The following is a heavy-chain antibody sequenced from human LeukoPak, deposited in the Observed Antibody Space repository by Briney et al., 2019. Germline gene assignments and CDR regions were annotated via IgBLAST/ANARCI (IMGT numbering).Heavy chain of an antibody. J-gene: IGHJ6*03. CDR2: INPNSGGT. V-gene: IGHV1-2*02. CDR3: ARGGGSGSYYNVDYYYYYYMDV. Sequence: ASVTVSCKASGYTFTGYYMHWVRQAPGQGLEWMGWINPNSGGTNYAQKFQGRVTMTRDTSISTAYMELSRLRSDDTAVYYCARGGGSGSYYNVDYYYYYYMDVWGKGTTVTISS. CDR1: GYTFTGYY. D-gene: IGHD3-10*01.